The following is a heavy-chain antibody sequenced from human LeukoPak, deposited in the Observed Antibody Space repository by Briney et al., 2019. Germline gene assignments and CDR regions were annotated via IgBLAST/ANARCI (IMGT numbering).Heavy chain of an antibody. D-gene: IGHD6-25*01. CDR1: GDSFSHGY. Sequence: SETLSLTCTVSGDSFSHGYWSWIRQPPGKGLEWIGWLSYSGTTVYNPSLKSRVAMSVDTSRIQFSLHLNSVTAADTAVYYCARYGSNSGWRSFDIWGQGTRVTVS. V-gene: IGHV4-59*01. CDR2: LSYSGTT. J-gene: IGHJ3*02. CDR3: ARYGSNSGWRSFDI.